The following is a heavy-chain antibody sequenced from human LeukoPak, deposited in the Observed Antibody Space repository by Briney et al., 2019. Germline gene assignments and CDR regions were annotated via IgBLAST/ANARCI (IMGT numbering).Heavy chain of an antibody. Sequence: SETLSLTCTVSGGSVSRADYYWSWIRQPPGEGLEWLGYIYFTGSIYHNPSLRGRLTLSLEPPKNQFSLKLNSVPAADTPVFYCARVNVHYGDHRGLLGQALDIWGQGTMVTVSS. J-gene: IGHJ3*02. D-gene: IGHD4-17*01. CDR3: ARVNVHYGDHRGLLGQALDI. V-gene: IGHV4-30-4*01. CDR2: IYFTGSI. CDR1: GGSVSRADYY.